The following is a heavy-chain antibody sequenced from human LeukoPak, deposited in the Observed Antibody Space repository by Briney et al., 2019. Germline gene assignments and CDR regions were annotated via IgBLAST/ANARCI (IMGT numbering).Heavy chain of an antibody. CDR3: AREQENYDFWSGYYVVYFDY. D-gene: IGHD3-3*01. CDR2: IYTSGST. CDR1: GGSISSGSCY. J-gene: IGHJ4*02. V-gene: IGHV4-61*02. Sequence: PSETLSLTCTVSGGSISSGSCYWSWIRQPAGKGLEWIGRIYTSGSTNYNPSLKSRVTISVDTSKNQFSLKLSSVTAADTAVYYCAREQENYDFWSGYYVVYFDYWGQGTLVTVSS.